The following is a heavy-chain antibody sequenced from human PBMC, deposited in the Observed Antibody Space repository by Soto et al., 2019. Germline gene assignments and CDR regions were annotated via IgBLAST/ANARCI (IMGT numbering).Heavy chain of an antibody. V-gene: IGHV3-33*01. CDR2: IWYDGSNK. CDR1: GFTFSSYG. Sequence: QVQLVESGGGVVQPGRSLRLSCAASGFTFSSYGMHWVRQAPGKGLEWVAVIWYDGSNKYYADSVKGRFTISRDNSKNTLYLQMNSLRAEDTAVYYCARDVYCSGGSCYPYYFDYWGQATLVTVSS. J-gene: IGHJ4*02. CDR3: ARDVYCSGGSCYPYYFDY. D-gene: IGHD2-15*01.